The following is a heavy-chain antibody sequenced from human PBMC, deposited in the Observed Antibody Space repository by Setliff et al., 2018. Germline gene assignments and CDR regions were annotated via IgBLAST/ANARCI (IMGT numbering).Heavy chain of an antibody. J-gene: IGHJ4*02. CDR1: GFTFSTYW. Sequence: GSLRLSCAASGFTFSTYWMTWVRQAPGKGLECVANIKKDGSETHYVDSVKGRFTISRDNAKNSLYLQMNSLRAEDTAVYYCASGHRYGYLFEYWGQGTLVTVSS. CDR2: IKKDGSET. V-gene: IGHV3-7*03. CDR3: ASGHRYGYLFEY. D-gene: IGHD5-18*01.